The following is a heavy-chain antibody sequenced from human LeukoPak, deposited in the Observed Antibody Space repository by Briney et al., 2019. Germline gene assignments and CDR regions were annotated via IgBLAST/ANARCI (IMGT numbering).Heavy chain of an antibody. J-gene: IGHJ6*03. V-gene: IGHV1-69*05. CDR2: IIPIFGTA. Sequence: ASVKVSCNASGGTFSSYAISWVRQAPGQGLEWMGGIIPIFGTANYAQKFQGRVTITTDESTSTAYMELSSLRSEDTAVYYCAMDTVVTLSLPYYYMDVWGKGTTVTVSS. CDR1: GGTFSSYA. D-gene: IGHD4-23*01. CDR3: AMDTVVTLSLPYYYMDV.